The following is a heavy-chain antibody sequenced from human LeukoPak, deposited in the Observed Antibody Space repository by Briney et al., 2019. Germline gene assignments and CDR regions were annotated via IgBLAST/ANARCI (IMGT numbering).Heavy chain of an antibody. CDR1: GFTFSSYG. J-gene: IGHJ4*02. V-gene: IGHV3-30*02. CDR2: IRYDGGNK. D-gene: IGHD3/OR15-3a*01. Sequence: PGGSLRLSCAASGFTFSSYGMHWVRQAPGKGLEWVAFIRYDGGNKYYADSVKGRFTISRDNSKNTLYLQMNSLRAEDTAVYYCAKDSDGPRDWSQGTLVTVSS. CDR3: AKDSDGPRD.